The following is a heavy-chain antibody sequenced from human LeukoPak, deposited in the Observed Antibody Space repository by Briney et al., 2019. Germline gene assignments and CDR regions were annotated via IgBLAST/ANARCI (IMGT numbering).Heavy chain of an antibody. Sequence: PGGSLRLSCAASGFTFSSYGMHWVRQAPGKGLEWVAVISYDGSNKYYADSVKGRFTISRDNSKNTLYLQMNSLRAEDTAVYYCARGDDILTGFLMRGFDYWGQGTLVTVSS. CDR2: ISYDGSNK. J-gene: IGHJ4*02. CDR3: ARGDDILTGFLMRGFDY. D-gene: IGHD3-9*01. CDR1: GFTFSSYG. V-gene: IGHV3-30*03.